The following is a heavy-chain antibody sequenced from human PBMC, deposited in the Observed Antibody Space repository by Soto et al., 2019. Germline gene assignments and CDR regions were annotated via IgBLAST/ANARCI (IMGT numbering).Heavy chain of an antibody. V-gene: IGHV3-23*01. CDR1: GFPFSSYA. D-gene: IGHD6-19*01. CDR2: ISGSGGIT. J-gene: IGHJ4*02. Sequence: VQLLESGGGLVQPGGSLRLSCAASGFPFSSYAMSWVRQAPGKGLEWVSAISGSGGITYYADSVKGRFTISRDNTKYSLYLQMNSLRAEDTAVYYCAKHLSGCPAEWGQGTLVTVSS. CDR3: AKHLSGCPAE.